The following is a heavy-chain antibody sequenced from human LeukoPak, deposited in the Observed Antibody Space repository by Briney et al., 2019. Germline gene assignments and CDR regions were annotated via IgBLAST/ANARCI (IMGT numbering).Heavy chain of an antibody. D-gene: IGHD3-22*01. CDR3: ASLAAADRNYYDSSGVDY. J-gene: IGHJ4*02. CDR2: IIPILGIA. V-gene: IGHV1-69*02. Sequence: GASVKVSCKASGYTFTSYYMHWVRQAPGQGLEWMGRIIPILGIANYAQKFQGRVTITADKSTSTAYMELSSLRSEDTAVYYCASLAAADRNYYDSSGVDYWGQGTLVTVSS. CDR1: GYTFTSYY.